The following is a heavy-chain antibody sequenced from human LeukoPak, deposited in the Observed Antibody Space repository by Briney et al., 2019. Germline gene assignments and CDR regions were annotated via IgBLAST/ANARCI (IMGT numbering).Heavy chain of an antibody. J-gene: IGHJ4*02. Sequence: GASVKVSCKASGYTFTSYGISWVRQAPGQGLEWMGWISAYNGNTNYAQKLQGRVTMTTDTSTSTAYMELRSLRSDDTAVYYCARDLLITMVRGSALFDYWGQGTLVTVSS. CDR2: ISAYNGNT. CDR1: GYTFTSYG. D-gene: IGHD3-10*01. V-gene: IGHV1-18*01. CDR3: ARDLLITMVRGSALFDY.